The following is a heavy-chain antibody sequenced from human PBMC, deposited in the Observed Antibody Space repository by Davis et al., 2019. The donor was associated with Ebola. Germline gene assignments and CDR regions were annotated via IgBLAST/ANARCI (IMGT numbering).Heavy chain of an antibody. J-gene: IGHJ6*02. CDR3: ARSSIAARPGYYYGMDV. CDR2: IKQDGSEK. V-gene: IGHV3-7*01. CDR1: GFTFSSYW. D-gene: IGHD6-6*01. Sequence: PGGSLRLSCAASGFTFSSYWMSWVRQAPGKGLEWVANIKQDGSEKYYVDSVKGRFTISRDNAKNSLYLQMNSLRAEDTAVYYCARSSIAARPGYYYGMDVWGQGTTVTVSS.